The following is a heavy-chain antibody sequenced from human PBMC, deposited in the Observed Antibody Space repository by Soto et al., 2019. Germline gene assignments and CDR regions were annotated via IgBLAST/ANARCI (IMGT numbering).Heavy chain of an antibody. V-gene: IGHV1-69*02. CDR2: IIPILGIA. D-gene: IGHD3-10*01. CDR1: GGTFSSYT. Sequence: ASVKVSCKASGGTFSSYTISWVRQAPGQGLEWMGRIIPILGIANYAQKFQGRVTITADKSTSTAYMELSSLRSEDTAVYYCARGITMVRGVISYFLDYWAQGTLVTVSS. J-gene: IGHJ4*02. CDR3: ARGITMVRGVISYFLDY.